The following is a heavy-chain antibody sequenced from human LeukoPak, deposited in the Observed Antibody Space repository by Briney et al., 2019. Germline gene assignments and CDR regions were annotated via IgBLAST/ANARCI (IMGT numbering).Heavy chain of an antibody. CDR1: GYTFTDYY. D-gene: IGHD6-13*01. Sequence: ASVTVSYKASGYTFTDYYMHWVRQAPGQGLEWMGWINPNSGGTNYAQKFQGRVTMTRDTSISTAYMELRRLRSDDTAVYYCARDRVGHQLVGRKYYYYYMDVWGKGTTVTISS. V-gene: IGHV1-2*02. CDR3: ARDRVGHQLVGRKYYYYYMDV. CDR2: INPNSGGT. J-gene: IGHJ6*03.